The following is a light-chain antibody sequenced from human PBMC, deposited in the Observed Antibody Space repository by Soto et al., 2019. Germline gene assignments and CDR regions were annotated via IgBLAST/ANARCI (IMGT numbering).Light chain of an antibody. V-gene: IGLV2-14*01. J-gene: IGLJ1*01. CDR1: SSDIGSYNY. Sequence: QSALTQPASVSGSPGQSITISCTGTSSDIGSYNYVSWYQQYPGKAPKLMIYGVSSRPSGVSNRFSGSKSGNTASLPISGLQAEDEADYYCNAYTNSSTYVFGTGTKLTVL. CDR3: NAYTNSSTYV. CDR2: GVS.